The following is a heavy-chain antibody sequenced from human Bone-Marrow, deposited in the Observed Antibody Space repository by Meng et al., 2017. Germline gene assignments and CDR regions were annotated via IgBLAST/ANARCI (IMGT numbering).Heavy chain of an antibody. J-gene: IGHJ4*02. CDR1: GFTGSSNF. Sequence: EVQLVESGGGLVQPGGSLRLSCAASGFTGSSNFMSWVRQAPGKGLEWVSVIYSIGSTYYTDSVKGRFTISRDNSKNTLYLQMSSLRAEATAVYYCARDRDYGGFDYWGQGPLVTVSS. D-gene: IGHD4-23*01. CDR3: ARDRDYGGFDY. V-gene: IGHV3-66*01. CDR2: IYSIGST.